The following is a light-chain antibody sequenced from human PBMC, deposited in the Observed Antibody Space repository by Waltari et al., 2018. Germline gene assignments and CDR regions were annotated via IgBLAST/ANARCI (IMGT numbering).Light chain of an antibody. CDR3: QKYDFLPAT. V-gene: IGKV3-20*01. CDR1: EGVGKY. J-gene: IGKJ1*01. Sequence: EIVLTQSPGTLSFSPGERATLSSRASEGVGKYLAWYQRRPGQAPRLLLYHTSLRATGSPDRFSGSVYGTDFSLTISRLEPEDYAVYYCQKYDFLPATFGQGTTVEIK. CDR2: HTS.